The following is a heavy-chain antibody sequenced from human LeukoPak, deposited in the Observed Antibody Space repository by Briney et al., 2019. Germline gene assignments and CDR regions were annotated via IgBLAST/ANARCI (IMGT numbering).Heavy chain of an antibody. CDR1: GFTFDNYA. V-gene: IGHV3-23*01. CDR3: ARDGGGGYNQIDS. CDR2: IGDGAGST. D-gene: IGHD5-24*01. Sequence: GGSLRLSCAASGFTFDNYAMSWVRQVPGKGLEWVSTIGDGAGSTYYAGSVRGRFTISRDNSKNTLYLQMNSLRPEDSALYYCARDGGGGYNQIDSWGQGTLVAVSS. J-gene: IGHJ4*02.